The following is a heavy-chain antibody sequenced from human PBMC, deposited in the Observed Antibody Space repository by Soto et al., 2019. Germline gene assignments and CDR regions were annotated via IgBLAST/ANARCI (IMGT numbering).Heavy chain of an antibody. CDR2: MNPNSGNT. D-gene: IGHD2-15*01. Sequence: GASVKVSCKASGYTFTSYDINWVRQATGQGLEWMGWMNPNSGNTGYAQKFQGRVTMTRNTSISTAYMELSSLRSEDTAVYYCASEMALSGSGGCDYWGQGTLVTVSS. V-gene: IGHV1-8*01. J-gene: IGHJ4*02. CDR3: ASEMALSGSGGCDY. CDR1: GYTFTSYD.